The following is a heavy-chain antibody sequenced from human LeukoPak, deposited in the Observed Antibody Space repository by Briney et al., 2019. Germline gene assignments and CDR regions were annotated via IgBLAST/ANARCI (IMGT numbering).Heavy chain of an antibody. CDR1: GGSISSNTYY. CDR2: IYYPEST. J-gene: IGHJ4*02. D-gene: IGHD3-22*01. Sequence: SETLSLTCTVSGGSISSNTYYWTWIRQSPGKGLEWIGSIYYPESTYYNPSLKSRVAISVDPSKNQFSLRLTSVTAADTAVYYCARRHFYASSGQSPYCFDYWGQGTLVTVSP. V-gene: IGHV4-39*01. CDR3: ARRHFYASSGQSPYCFDY.